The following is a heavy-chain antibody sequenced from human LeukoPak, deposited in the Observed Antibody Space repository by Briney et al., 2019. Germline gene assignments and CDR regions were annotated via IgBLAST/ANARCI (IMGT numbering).Heavy chain of an antibody. CDR3: ARRGYGSGSYYQGA. D-gene: IGHD3-10*01. J-gene: IGHJ5*02. CDR2: INHSGST. V-gene: IGHV4-34*01. CDR1: GGSFSGYY. Sequence: SETLSLTCAVYGGSFSGYYWSWIRQPPGKGLEWIGEINHSGSTNYNPSLKSRVTISVDTSKNQLSLKLSSVTAADTAVYYCARRGYGSGSYYQGAWGQGTLVTVSS.